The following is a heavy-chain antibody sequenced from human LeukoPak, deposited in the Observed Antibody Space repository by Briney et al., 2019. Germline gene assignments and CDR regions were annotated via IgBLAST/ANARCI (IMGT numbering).Heavy chain of an antibody. V-gene: IGHV3-9*01. Sequence: GGSLRLSCAASGFTFDDYCMHWVRQAPGKGLEWVSGISWNSGSIGYADSVKGRFTISRDNAKNSLYLQMNSLEAEDTALYYCAKDSSSGLYYYYGMDVWGQGTTVTVSS. CDR3: AKDSSSGLYYYYGMDV. CDR2: ISWNSGSI. J-gene: IGHJ6*02. D-gene: IGHD6-19*01. CDR1: GFTFDDYC.